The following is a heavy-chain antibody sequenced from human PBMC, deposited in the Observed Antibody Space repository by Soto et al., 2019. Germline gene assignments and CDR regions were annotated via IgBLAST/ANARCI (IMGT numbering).Heavy chain of an antibody. CDR3: AGSIFYYGMDV. CDR1: GYSFTNYW. CDR2: IYPGDSDT. J-gene: IGHJ6*02. Sequence: PVESLKIFCTASGYSFTNYWICCLLQMPGKGPEWMGIIYPGDSDTRYSPSFQGQVTISADKSTSTAYLLWSSLKASDTAIYFCAGSIFYYGMDVWGQGTTVTVSS. V-gene: IGHV5-51*01.